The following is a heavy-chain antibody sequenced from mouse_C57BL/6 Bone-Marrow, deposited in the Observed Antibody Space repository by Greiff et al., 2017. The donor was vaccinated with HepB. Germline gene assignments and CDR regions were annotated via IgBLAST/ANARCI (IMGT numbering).Heavy chain of an antibody. Sequence: EVKLMESGGGLVKPGGSLKLSCAASGFTFSDYGMHWVRQAPEQGLEWVAYISSGSSTIYYADTVKGRFTLSRDNAKNTLCLQMTKLRSEDTAMYYCARAVWDGFDYWGQGTSLAVS. D-gene: IGHD4-1*01. CDR3: ARAVWDGFDY. CDR2: ISSGSSTI. CDR1: GFTFSDYG. V-gene: IGHV5-17*01. J-gene: IGHJ2*03.